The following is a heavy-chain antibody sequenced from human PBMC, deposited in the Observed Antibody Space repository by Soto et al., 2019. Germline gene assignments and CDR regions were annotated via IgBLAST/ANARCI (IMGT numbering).Heavy chain of an antibody. J-gene: IGHJ3*01. Sequence: PSETLSLTCTVSGGSISTSSYFWGWIRQPPGKGLEWIASIYYSGITHYNPSLKSRVTISVDTSKNQFSLKLSSVTAADTAVYSCARTSKYYDILTGYYLPGPFDLWSQGTMVTVSS. V-gene: IGHV4-39*01. D-gene: IGHD3-9*01. CDR3: ARTSKYYDILTGYYLPGPFDL. CDR2: IYYSGIT. CDR1: GGSISTSSYF.